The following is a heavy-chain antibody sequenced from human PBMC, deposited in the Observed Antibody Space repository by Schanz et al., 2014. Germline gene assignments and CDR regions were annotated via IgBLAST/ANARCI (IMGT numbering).Heavy chain of an antibody. CDR2: ISDSGDST. D-gene: IGHD3-3*01. Sequence: QVQLVDSGGGLVKPGGSLRLSCAASGFTFSDYYMTWIRQAPGKGLEWVSDISDSGDSTHYADSVKGRFSISRDNGETSVYLQINSLRVEDTAVYYCARFLARYQYYGVDVWGKGTTVTVSS. J-gene: IGHJ6*04. CDR3: ARFLARYQYYGVDV. V-gene: IGHV3-11*05. CDR1: GFTFSDYY.